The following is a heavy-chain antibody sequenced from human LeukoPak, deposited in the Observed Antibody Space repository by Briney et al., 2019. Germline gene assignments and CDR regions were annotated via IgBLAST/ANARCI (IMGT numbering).Heavy chain of an antibody. V-gene: IGHV1-24*01. Sequence: GASVKVSCKVSVYTLTELPIHWVRQAPGERPQGMGGIEPDDGETVYAQMFQGRVTMTEDTSSDTASMELSSLRSEDTAVYYCATGTSGSYYVGIVRPIDYWGQGTLVTVSS. CDR2: IEPDDGET. D-gene: IGHD1-26*01. CDR1: VYTLTELP. J-gene: IGHJ4*02. CDR3: ATGTSGSYYVGIVRPIDY.